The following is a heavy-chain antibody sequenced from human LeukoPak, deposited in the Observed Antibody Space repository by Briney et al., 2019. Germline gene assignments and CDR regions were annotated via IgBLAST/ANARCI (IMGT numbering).Heavy chain of an antibody. CDR2: LYSDGRT. Sequence: GGSLRLSCAASGFTVSSNTMSWVRQAPGKGLELVSVLYSDGRTYYADSVKGRFTISRDNSKNTLFLQMNSLRAEDTAVYYCLLATINSGLFHYWGQGTLVTVPS. V-gene: IGHV3-53*01. CDR1: GFTVSSNT. CDR3: LLATINSGLFHY. D-gene: IGHD5-24*01. J-gene: IGHJ4*02.